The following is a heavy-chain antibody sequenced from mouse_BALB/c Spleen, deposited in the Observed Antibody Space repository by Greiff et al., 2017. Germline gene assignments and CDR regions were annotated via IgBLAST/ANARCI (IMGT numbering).Heavy chain of an antibody. CDR2: ISDGGSYT. V-gene: IGHV5-4*02. Sequence: EVQGVESGGGLVKPGGSLKLSCAASGFTFSDYYMYWVRQTPGKRLEWVATISDGGSYTYYPDSVKGRFTISRDNAKNNLYLQMSSLKSEDTAMYYCARGGVYYGSSPAWFAYWGQGTLVTVSA. CDR1: GFTFSDYY. D-gene: IGHD1-1*01. J-gene: IGHJ3*01. CDR3: ARGGVYYGSSPAWFAY.